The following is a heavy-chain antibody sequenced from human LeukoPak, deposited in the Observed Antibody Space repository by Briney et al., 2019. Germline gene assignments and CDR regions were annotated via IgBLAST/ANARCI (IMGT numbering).Heavy chain of an antibody. J-gene: IGHJ4*02. CDR3: ARGDRRLSPTGGPFDY. CDR2: IYYSGST. D-gene: IGHD3-16*01. V-gene: IGHV4-39*07. CDR1: GGSISSSSYY. Sequence: SETLSLTCTVSGGSISSSSYYWGWIRQPPGKGLEWIGSIYYSGSTYYNPSLKSRVTISVDTSKNQFSLKLSSVTAADTAVYYCARGDRRLSPTGGPFDYWGQGTLVTVSS.